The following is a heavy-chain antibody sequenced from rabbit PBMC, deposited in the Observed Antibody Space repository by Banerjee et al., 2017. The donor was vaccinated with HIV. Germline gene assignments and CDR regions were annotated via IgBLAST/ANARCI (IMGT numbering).Heavy chain of an antibody. D-gene: IGHD6-1*01. CDR3: ARSSAGNGGYAYVEYFKL. V-gene: IGHV1S47*01. CDR1: GFDFSSNA. CDR2: IYNGDGST. J-gene: IGHJ4*01. Sequence: QEQLVESGGGLVQPEGSLTLTCKASGFDFSSNAMCWVRQAPGKGPEWIACIYNGDGSTYYASWAKGRFTISKTSSTTVTLQMTSLTAADTATHFCARSSAGNGGYAYVEYFKLWGQGTLVTVS.